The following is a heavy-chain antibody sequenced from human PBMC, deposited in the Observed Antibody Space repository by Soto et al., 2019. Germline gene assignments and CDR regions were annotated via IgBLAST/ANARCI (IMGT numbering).Heavy chain of an antibody. CDR3: ARSAQWDAFDI. J-gene: IGHJ3*02. CDR1: GGSISSVNYY. Sequence: QVQLQESGPGLVKPSQTLSLTCTVSGGSISSVNYYWSWIRQHPGKGLEWIGYLSYHGTTFYNPSLKSRMILSGDTSENHFSLKLSSVTAADTAVYYCARSAQWDAFDIWGQGTLVTVSS. D-gene: IGHD2-8*01. V-gene: IGHV4-31*03. CDR2: LSYHGTT.